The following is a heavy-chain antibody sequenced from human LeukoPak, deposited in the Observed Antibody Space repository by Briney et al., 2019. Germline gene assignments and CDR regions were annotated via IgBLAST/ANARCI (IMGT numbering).Heavy chain of an antibody. V-gene: IGHV3-23*01. CDR3: AKENSPWYYYDSSGPNYFDY. D-gene: IGHD3-22*01. J-gene: IGHJ4*02. CDR2: ISGSGGST. Sequence: GGSLRLSCAASGFTFSSYAMSWVRQAPGKGLEWVSAISGSGGSTYYADSVKGRFTISRDSSKNTLYLQMNSLRAEDTAVYYCAKENSPWYYYDSSGPNYFDYWGQGTLVTVSS. CDR1: GFTFSSYA.